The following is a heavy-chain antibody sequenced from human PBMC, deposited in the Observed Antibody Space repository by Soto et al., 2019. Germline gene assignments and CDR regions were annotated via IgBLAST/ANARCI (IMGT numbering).Heavy chain of an antibody. D-gene: IGHD6-13*01. V-gene: IGHV6-1*01. CDR2: TYYRSKWYN. CDR1: GDSVSSNSAA. CDR3: ARVGAAAGTGIDY. J-gene: IGHJ4*02. Sequence: SQTLSLTCAISGDSVSSNSAAWNWIRQSPSRGLEWLGRTYYRSKWYNDYAESVKSRITINPDTSKNQFSLQLNYVTPEDTAVDYCARVGAAAGTGIDYWGQGTLVTVSS.